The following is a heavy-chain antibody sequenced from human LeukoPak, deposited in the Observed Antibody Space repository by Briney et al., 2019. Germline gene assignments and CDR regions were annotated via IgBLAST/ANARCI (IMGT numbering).Heavy chain of an antibody. CDR3: AKARYDYDSSGETPLDY. CDR1: GFTFSSYA. CDR2: ISGSGGST. D-gene: IGHD3-22*01. V-gene: IGHV3-23*01. Sequence: PGGSLRLACAASGFTFSSYAMSWVRQAPGKGLEWVSAISGSGGSTYYADSVKGRFTISRDNSKNTLYLQMNSLRAEDTAVYYCAKARYDYDSSGETPLDYWGQGTLVTVSS. J-gene: IGHJ4*02.